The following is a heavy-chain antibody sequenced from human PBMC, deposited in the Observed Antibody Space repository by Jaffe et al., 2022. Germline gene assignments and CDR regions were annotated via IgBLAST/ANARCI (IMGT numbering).Heavy chain of an antibody. V-gene: IGHV3-23*01. CDR3: AKTGTTYEWSYYYYYMDV. Sequence: EVQLLESGGGLVQPGGSLRLSCAASGFTFSSYAMSWVRQAPGKGLEWVSAISGSGGSTYYADSVKGRFTISRDNSKNTLYLQMNSLRAEDTAVYYCAKTGTTYEWSYYYYYMDVWGKGTTVTVSS. J-gene: IGHJ6*03. CDR1: GFTFSSYA. CDR2: ISGSGGST. D-gene: IGHD1-7*01.